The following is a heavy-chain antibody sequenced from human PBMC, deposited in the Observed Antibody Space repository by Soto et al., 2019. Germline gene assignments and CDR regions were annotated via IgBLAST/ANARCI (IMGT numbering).Heavy chain of an antibody. V-gene: IGHV2-5*02. CDR3: AHPRGIVGELSFDY. CDR2: IYWDDDK. Sequence: QITLKESGPTLVKPTQTLTLTCTFSGFSLSTSGVGVGWIRQPPGKALEWLALIYWDDDKRYSPSLKSRLTITKDTSKNQVVLIMTNMDPVDTATYYCAHPRGIVGELSFDYWGQGTLVTVSS. CDR1: GFSLSTSGVG. J-gene: IGHJ4*02. D-gene: IGHD3-16*02.